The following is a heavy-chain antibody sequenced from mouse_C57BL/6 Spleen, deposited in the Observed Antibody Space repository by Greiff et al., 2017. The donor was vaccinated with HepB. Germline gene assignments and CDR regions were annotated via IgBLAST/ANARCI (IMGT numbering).Heavy chain of an antibody. CDR3: ANYYGSSYLDY. V-gene: IGHV1-64*01. D-gene: IGHD1-1*01. CDR1: GYTFTSYW. CDR2: IHPNSGST. Sequence: QVQLQQPGAELVKPGASVKLSCKASGYTFTSYWMHWVKQSPGQGLEWIGMIHPNSGSTNYNEKFKSKATLTVDKSSSTAYMQLSSLTSEDSAVYYCANYYGSSYLDYWGQGTTLTVSS. J-gene: IGHJ2*01.